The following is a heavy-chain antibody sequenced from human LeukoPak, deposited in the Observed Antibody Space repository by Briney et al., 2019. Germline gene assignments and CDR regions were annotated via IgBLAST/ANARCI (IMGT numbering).Heavy chain of an antibody. Sequence: GRSLRLSCAASGFTFDDYAMHWVRQAPGKGLEWVSGISWNSGSIGYADSVKGRFTISRDNAKNSLYLQMNSLRAEDTALYYCAKVETAYYDSSGYFDYWGQGTLVTVSS. D-gene: IGHD3-22*01. CDR2: ISWNSGSI. CDR3: AKVETAYYDSSGYFDY. V-gene: IGHV3-9*01. CDR1: GFTFDDYA. J-gene: IGHJ4*02.